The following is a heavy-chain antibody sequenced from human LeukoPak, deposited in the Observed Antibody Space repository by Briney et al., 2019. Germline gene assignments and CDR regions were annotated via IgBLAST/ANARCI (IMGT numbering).Heavy chain of an antibody. D-gene: IGHD4-17*01. J-gene: IGHJ1*01. Sequence: SETLSLTCTVSGGSISSSSYYWGWIRQPPGKGLEWIGSIYYSGSTYYNPSLKSRVTISVDTSKNQFSLKLSSVTAADTAVYYCARGVRLRGFQHWGQGTLVTVSS. CDR2: IYYSGST. CDR3: ARGVRLRGFQH. V-gene: IGHV4-39*01. CDR1: GGSISSSSYY.